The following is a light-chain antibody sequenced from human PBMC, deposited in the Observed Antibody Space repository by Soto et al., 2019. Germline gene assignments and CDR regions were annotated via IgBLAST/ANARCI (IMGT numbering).Light chain of an antibody. Sequence: IQMTQSPSTLSGSVGDRVTITCRASQTISSWLAWYQQKPGKAPKLLIYKASTLKSGVPSRFSGSGSGTELTITISSLQPDDFATYYCQHYNSYSEAFGQGTKVDIK. CDR3: QHYNSYSEA. J-gene: IGKJ1*01. CDR2: KAS. V-gene: IGKV1-5*03. CDR1: QTISSW.